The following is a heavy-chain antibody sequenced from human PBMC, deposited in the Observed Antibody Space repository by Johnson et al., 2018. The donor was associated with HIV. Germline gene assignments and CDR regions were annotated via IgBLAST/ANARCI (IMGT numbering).Heavy chain of an antibody. CDR3: ARAYSSSWYRDDSFDI. CDR1: GFTFSSYT. Sequence: VQLVESGGGLVQPGRSLRLSCAASGFTFSSYTMHWVRQAPGKGLEWVASISNDGSNKFYADSVKGRFPISREHSKNTLYMQMNSLRAEDTAVYYCARAYSSSWYRDDSFDIWGQGTMVTVSS. V-gene: IGHV3-30*03. CDR2: ISNDGSNK. J-gene: IGHJ3*02. D-gene: IGHD6-13*01.